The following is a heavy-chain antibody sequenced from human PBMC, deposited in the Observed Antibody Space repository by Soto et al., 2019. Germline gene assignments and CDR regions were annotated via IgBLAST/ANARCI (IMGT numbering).Heavy chain of an antibody. D-gene: IGHD3-10*01. Sequence: GGSLRLSCSASGFTFSNAAMHWVRQTPGRGLEYLAFINSNGRNKFYGDSVKGRFTVSRDNAQNTLYLQMSSLTVDDTARYFCVRASDPHPYGTGSYPPYWGPGPQVTVSS. CDR1: GFTFSNAA. CDR3: VRASDPHPYGTGSYPPY. J-gene: IGHJ4*01. V-gene: IGHV3-64D*06. CDR2: INSNGRNK.